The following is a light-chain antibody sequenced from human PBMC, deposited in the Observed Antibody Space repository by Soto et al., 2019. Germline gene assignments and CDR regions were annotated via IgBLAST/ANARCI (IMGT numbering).Light chain of an antibody. CDR2: AAS. Sequence: DIQMTQSPSSLSASVGDRVTITCRASQSISSYLNWYQQKPGKAPKRLSYAASTLQSGVPSRFSGSGSGTDFTLTISSLQPEDFATYYCQQSYSTPRTVGQGTKVEIK. CDR1: QSISSY. V-gene: IGKV1-39*01. CDR3: QQSYSTPRT. J-gene: IGKJ1*01.